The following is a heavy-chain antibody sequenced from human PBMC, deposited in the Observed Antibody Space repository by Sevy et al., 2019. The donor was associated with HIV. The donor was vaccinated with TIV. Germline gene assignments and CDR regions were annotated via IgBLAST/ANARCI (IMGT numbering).Heavy chain of an antibody. CDR1: GYTFASYG. D-gene: IGHD1-26*01. Sequence: ASVKVSCKASGYTFASYGISWVRQAPGQGLEWMGWVTPYNGHKKYAQKLQGRVTMTTDTSTSTAYMELRSLRSDDTAVYYCERCLGGLRPWEYNWFDPWGQGTLVTVSS. V-gene: IGHV1-18*01. J-gene: IGHJ5*02. CDR3: ERCLGGLRPWEYNWFDP. CDR2: VTPYNGHK.